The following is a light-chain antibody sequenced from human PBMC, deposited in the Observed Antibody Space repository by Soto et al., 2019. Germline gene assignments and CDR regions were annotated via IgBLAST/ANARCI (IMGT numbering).Light chain of an antibody. CDR2: GAS. Sequence: EIVMTQSPATLSVSPGERATLSCRASQSVSSNLAWYQQKPGQAPRLLIYGASTTATGIPARFSGSGSGTEFTLIISSLLSDDIVVYYCQHYNNSYSIGGGTRVDSK. J-gene: IGKJ4*01. V-gene: IGKV3-15*01. CDR3: QHYNNSYS. CDR1: QSVSSN.